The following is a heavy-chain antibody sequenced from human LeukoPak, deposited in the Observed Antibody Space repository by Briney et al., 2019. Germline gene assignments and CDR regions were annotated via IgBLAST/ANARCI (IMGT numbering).Heavy chain of an antibody. CDR3: ARTERAVVPTDAFDI. D-gene: IGHD6-19*01. Sequence: SETLSLTCTVSGGSISSHYWSWIRQPPGKGLEWIGYIYYSGSTNYNPSLKSRVTISVDTSKNQFSLKLSSVTAADSALYYCARTERAVVPTDAFDIWGQGTMVTVSS. CDR2: IYYSGST. J-gene: IGHJ3*02. V-gene: IGHV4-59*11. CDR1: GGSISSHY.